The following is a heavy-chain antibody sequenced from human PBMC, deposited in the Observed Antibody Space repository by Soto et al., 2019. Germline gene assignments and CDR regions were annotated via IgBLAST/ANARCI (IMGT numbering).Heavy chain of an antibody. Sequence: GVPVKACSKASRFTFASYYSCSARHATGQGLEWMGWISAYNGNTNYAQKLQGRVTMTTDTSTSTAYMELRSLRSDDTAVYYCARVSYSSGWIHYFDYWGQGTLVTVSS. CDR1: RFTFASYY. CDR2: ISAYNGNT. J-gene: IGHJ4*02. D-gene: IGHD6-19*01. CDR3: ARVSYSSGWIHYFDY. V-gene: IGHV1-18*01.